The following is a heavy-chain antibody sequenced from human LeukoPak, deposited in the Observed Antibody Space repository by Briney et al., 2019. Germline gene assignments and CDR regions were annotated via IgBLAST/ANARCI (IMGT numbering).Heavy chain of an antibody. Sequence: SETLSLTCTVSGGSISSSSYYWGWIRQPPGKGLEWIGSIYYSGSTYYNPSLKSRVTISVDTSKNQFSLKLSSVTAADTAVYYCALHCFGCYGLPNRFEPRGQGTL. D-gene: IGHD4-17*01. CDR1: GGSISSSSYY. CDR3: ALHCFGCYGLPNRFEP. J-gene: IGHJ5*02. CDR2: IYYSGST. V-gene: IGHV4-39*01.